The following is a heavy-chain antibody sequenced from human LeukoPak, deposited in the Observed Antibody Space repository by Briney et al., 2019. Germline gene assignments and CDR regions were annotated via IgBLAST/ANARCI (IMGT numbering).Heavy chain of an antibody. CDR1: GFTFSGHW. J-gene: IGHJ4*02. Sequence: SGGSLRLSCAASGFTFSGHWMTWVRQAPGKGLEWVANIKEDGSKKNYVDSVKGRFTISRDNAKNSLYLQMNSLRAEDTAVYYCAKADYWGQGTLVTVSS. CDR2: IKEDGSKK. V-gene: IGHV3-7*03. CDR3: AKADY.